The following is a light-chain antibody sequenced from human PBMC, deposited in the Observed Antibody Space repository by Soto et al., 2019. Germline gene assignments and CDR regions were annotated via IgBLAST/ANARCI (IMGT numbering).Light chain of an antibody. J-gene: IGLJ3*02. CDR1: SSDVGSYNL. Sequence: QSVLTQPPSVSGSPGQSITISCTGTSSDVGSYNLVSWYQQHPGKAPKLMIYEGSKRPSGVSNRFSGSKSGNTASLTSSGLQAEDEADYYCCSYAGSSTGVFGGGTKLTVL. V-gene: IGLV2-23*01. CDR3: CSYAGSSTGV. CDR2: EGS.